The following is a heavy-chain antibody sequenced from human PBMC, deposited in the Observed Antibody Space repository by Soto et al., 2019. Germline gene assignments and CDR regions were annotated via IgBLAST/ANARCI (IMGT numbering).Heavy chain of an antibody. D-gene: IGHD3-16*01. CDR1: GGTFISDA. J-gene: IGHJ4*02. Sequence: SVKVSCRDSGGTFISDAIRLVRQGPGQGLEWMGGIIPIFGTANYAQKFQGRVTITADESTSTAYMELSSLRSEDTAVYYCARVPLMTRFYYFDYWGQGTLVTVSS. CDR2: IIPIFGTA. CDR3: ARVPLMTRFYYFDY. V-gene: IGHV1-69*13.